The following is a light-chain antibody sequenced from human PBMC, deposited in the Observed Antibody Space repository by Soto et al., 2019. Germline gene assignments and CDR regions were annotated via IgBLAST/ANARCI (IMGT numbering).Light chain of an antibody. J-gene: IGKJ2*01. CDR2: DAS. CDR3: QQYSSNFYT. V-gene: IGKV1-5*01. Sequence: DIQMTQSPSTLSASVGDRVTITCRASQSISSHLAWYQQKLGKAPEVLIYDASTLESGVSSRFSGSGSGTKFTLTISNLQPDDFATYFCQQYSSNFYTFGQGTKVEIK. CDR1: QSISSH.